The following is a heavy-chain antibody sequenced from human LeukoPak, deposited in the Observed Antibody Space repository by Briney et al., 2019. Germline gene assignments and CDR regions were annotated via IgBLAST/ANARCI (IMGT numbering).Heavy chain of an antibody. V-gene: IGHV3-23*01. J-gene: IGHJ4*02. Sequence: GGSLRLSCAASGFTFSSYAMTWVRQAPGTGLEWVSGISGSGHTTYYADSVKGRFTISRDNSKNTLYLQMNSLRAEDTALYYCAREEGDYWGQGTLVTVSS. CDR2: ISGSGHTT. CDR3: AREEGDY. CDR1: GFTFSSYA.